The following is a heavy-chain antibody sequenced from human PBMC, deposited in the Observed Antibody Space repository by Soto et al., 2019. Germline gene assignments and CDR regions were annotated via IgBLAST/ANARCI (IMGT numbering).Heavy chain of an antibody. CDR2: ISYDGSNK. V-gene: IGHV3-30*18. J-gene: IGHJ4*02. CDR3: AKDQGVWFGERMGLDY. Sequence: QVQLVESGGGVVQPGRSLRLSCAASGFTFSSYGMHWDRQAPGKGLEWVAVISYDGSNKYYADSVKGRFTISRDNSKNTLYLQMNSLRAEDTAVYYCAKDQGVWFGERMGLDYWGQGTLVTVSS. CDR1: GFTFSSYG. D-gene: IGHD3-10*01.